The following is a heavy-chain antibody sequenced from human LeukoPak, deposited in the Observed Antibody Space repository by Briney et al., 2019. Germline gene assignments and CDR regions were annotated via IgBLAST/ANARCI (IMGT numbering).Heavy chain of an antibody. Sequence: PSETLSLTCTVSGGSVNSGTYYWSWIRQPPGKGLEWIGYIYYSGSTNYNPSLKSRVTISVDTSKNQFSLKLSSVTAADTAVCYCARHISSGSQQRIDYWGQGTLVTVSS. V-gene: IGHV4-61*01. CDR3: ARHISSGSQQRIDY. CDR2: IYYSGST. CDR1: GGSVNSGTYY. D-gene: IGHD6-19*01. J-gene: IGHJ4*02.